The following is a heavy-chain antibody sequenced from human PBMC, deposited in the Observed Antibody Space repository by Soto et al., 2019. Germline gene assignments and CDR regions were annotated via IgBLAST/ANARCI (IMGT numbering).Heavy chain of an antibody. Sequence: SETLSLTCTVSGGSVTNSSYYWGWIRQSPGKGLEWIGSVYYRGRSYSKSSVKSRVTISVDTSKNRFSLSLNSVTASDTAVYFCVSQRTTVPTQAYFDYWGPGALVTVSS. CDR2: VYYRGRS. CDR1: GGSVTNSSYY. J-gene: IGHJ4*02. CDR3: VSQRTTVPTQAYFDY. D-gene: IGHD4-17*01. V-gene: IGHV4-39*01.